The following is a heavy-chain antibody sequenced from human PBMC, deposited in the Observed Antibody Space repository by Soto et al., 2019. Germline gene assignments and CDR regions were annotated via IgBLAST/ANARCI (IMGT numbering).Heavy chain of an antibody. Sequence: QVQLVQSGAEVKKPGSSVKVSCKASGGTFSSYTISWVRQAPGQGLEWMGRIIPILGIANYAQKFQGRVTITADNSTSTAYMELSSLRSEDTAVYYCAREDYDSSGYYQTYFDYWGQGTLVTVSS. CDR3: AREDYDSSGYYQTYFDY. J-gene: IGHJ4*02. D-gene: IGHD3-22*01. CDR2: IIPILGIA. CDR1: GGTFSSYT. V-gene: IGHV1-69*08.